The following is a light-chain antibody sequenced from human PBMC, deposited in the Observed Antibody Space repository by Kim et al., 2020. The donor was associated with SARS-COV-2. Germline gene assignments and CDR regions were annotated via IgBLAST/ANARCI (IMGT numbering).Light chain of an antibody. V-gene: IGLV3-21*04. CDR2: YDS. CDR1: NIGSKS. J-gene: IGLJ2*01. CDR3: QVWDSSSDRV. Sequence: SYELTQPPSVSVAPGKTARITCGGNNIGSKSVHWYQQKPGQAPVLVIYYDSDRPSGIPERFSGSNSGNTATLTISRVEAGDEADYYCQVWDSSSDRVFG.